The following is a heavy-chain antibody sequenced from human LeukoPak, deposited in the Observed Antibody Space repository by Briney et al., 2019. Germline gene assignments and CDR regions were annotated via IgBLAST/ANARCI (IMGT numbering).Heavy chain of an antibody. CDR3: ARDAAGRDLDF. Sequence: ASVKVSCKTSGYTFIEYGVSWVRQAPGQGLEWMGWIHIYSGNTNYAETSQGRVTMTTDTSTSTGYMELRSLSSDDTAVYYCARDAAGRDLDFWGQGTLVTVSS. V-gene: IGHV1-18*01. CDR2: IHIYSGNT. D-gene: IGHD6-13*01. J-gene: IGHJ4*02. CDR1: GYTFIEYG.